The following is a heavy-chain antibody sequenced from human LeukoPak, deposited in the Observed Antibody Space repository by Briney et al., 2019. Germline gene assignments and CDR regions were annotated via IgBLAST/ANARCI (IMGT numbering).Heavy chain of an antibody. J-gene: IGHJ6*03. CDR2: IWHDGSNK. V-gene: IGHV3-33*06. CDR1: GFTFSDYG. D-gene: IGHD5-24*01. CDR3: AKDGDAYTEFYYYYMDV. Sequence: GGSLRLSCAASGFTFSDYGLHWVRQAPGKGLEWVALIWHDGSNKYYADSVKGRFTISRDNSKNTVYLQMNSLRAEDTAMYYCAKDGDAYTEFYYYYMDVWGNGTTVTVSS.